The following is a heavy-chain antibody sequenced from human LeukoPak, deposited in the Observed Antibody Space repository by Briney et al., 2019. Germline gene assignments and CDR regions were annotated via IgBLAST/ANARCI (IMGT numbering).Heavy chain of an antibody. CDR1: GFTFSSYA. CDR3: TIHYDVLSLAFDY. D-gene: IGHD3-9*01. CDR2: ISYDGSNK. Sequence: GGSLRLSCAASGFTFSSYAMHWVRQAPGKGLEWVAVISYDGSNKYYADSVKGRFTISRDNSKNTLYLQMNSLRAEDTAVYYCTIHYDVLSLAFDYWGQGTLVTVSS. J-gene: IGHJ4*02. V-gene: IGHV3-30-3*01.